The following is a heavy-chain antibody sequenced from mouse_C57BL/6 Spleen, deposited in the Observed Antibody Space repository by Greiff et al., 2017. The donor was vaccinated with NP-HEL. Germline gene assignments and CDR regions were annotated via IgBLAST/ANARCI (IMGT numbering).Heavy chain of an antibody. D-gene: IGHD4-1*01. V-gene: IGHV6-6*01. J-gene: IGHJ4*01. CDR1: GFTFSDAW. Sequence: EVHLVESGGGLVQPGGSMKLSCAASGFTFSDAWMDWVRQSPEKGLEWVAEIRNKANNHATYYAESVKGRFTISRDDSKSSVYLQMNSLRAEDTGIYYCTRLTGYYAMDYWGQGTSVTVSS. CDR3: TRLTGYYAMDY. CDR2: IRNKANNHAT.